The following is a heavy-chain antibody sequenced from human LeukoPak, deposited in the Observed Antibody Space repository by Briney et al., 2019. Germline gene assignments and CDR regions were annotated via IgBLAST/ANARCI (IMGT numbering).Heavy chain of an antibody. D-gene: IGHD3-10*01. J-gene: IGHJ6*04. V-gene: IGHV4-34*01. CDR2: INHSGST. Sequence: SETLSLTCAVYGGSFSGYYWSWIRQPPGKGLERIGEINHSGSTNYNPSLKSRVTISVDTSKNQFSLKLSSVTAADTAVYYCARVTMVRGVITNYGMDVWGKGTTVTVSS. CDR1: GGSFSGYY. CDR3: ARVTMVRGVITNYGMDV.